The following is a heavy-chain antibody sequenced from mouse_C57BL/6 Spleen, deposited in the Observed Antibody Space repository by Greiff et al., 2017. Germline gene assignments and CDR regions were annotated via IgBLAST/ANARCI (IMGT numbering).Heavy chain of an antibody. V-gene: IGHV1-80*01. CDR2: IYPGDGDT. J-gene: IGHJ1*03. CDR1: GYAFSSYW. D-gene: IGHD1-1*01. Sequence: VQLQQSGAELVKPGASVKISCKASGYAFSSYWMNWVKQRPGKGLEWIGQIYPGDGDTNYNGKFKGKATLTADKSSSTAYMQLSSLTSEDSAVYFCAGGGYCGSSYGYFDVWGTGTTVTVSA. CDR3: AGGGYCGSSYGYFDV.